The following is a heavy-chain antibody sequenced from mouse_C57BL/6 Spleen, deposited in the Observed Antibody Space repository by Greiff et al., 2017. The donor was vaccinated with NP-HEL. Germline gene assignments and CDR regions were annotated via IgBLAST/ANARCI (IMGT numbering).Heavy chain of an antibody. CDR1: GYTFTSYW. CDR2: IDPSDSYT. J-gene: IGHJ2*01. V-gene: IGHV1-69*01. D-gene: IGHD1-2*01. Sequence: QVQLQQPGAELVMPGASVKLSCKASGYTFTSYWMHWVKQRPGQGLEWIGEIDPSDSYTNYNQKFKGKSTLTVDKSSSTAYMQLSSLTSEDSAVYYCARRTTARDYWGQGTTLTVSS. CDR3: ARRTTARDY.